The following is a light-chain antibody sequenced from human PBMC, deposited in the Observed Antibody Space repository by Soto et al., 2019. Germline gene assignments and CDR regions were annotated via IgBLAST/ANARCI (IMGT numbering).Light chain of an antibody. CDR2: GAS. J-gene: IGKJ5*01. Sequence: IQLTQSPSSLSASVGDRVTITCRASQGISSYLAWYQQKPGKAPKLLIYGASTLEGGVPFRFSGSGSGTDFTLLISSVQPEDFATYYCQQLNTYPITFGQGTRLEIK. CDR1: QGISSY. V-gene: IGKV1-9*01. CDR3: QQLNTYPIT.